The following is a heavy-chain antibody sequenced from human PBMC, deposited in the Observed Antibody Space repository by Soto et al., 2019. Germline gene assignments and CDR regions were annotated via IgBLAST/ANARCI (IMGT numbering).Heavy chain of an antibody. D-gene: IGHD4-17*01. Sequence: EVQLVESGGGLVQPGGSLRLSCAASEFTVSSNFMSWVRQAPGKGLEWVSVIYSGGSTYYADSVKGRFTISRHNSKNTLYLQMNNLRVEDTAMYYCARALTVTVTTELDAIDLWGQGKMVTVSS. CDR3: ARALTVTVTTELDAIDL. CDR1: EFTVSSNF. J-gene: IGHJ3*01. CDR2: IYSGGST. V-gene: IGHV3-53*04.